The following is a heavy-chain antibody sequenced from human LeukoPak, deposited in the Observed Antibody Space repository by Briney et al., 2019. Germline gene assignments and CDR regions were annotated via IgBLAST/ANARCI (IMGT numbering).Heavy chain of an antibody. J-gene: IGHJ5*02. CDR2: IKQDGSEK. CDR3: AREWFGESSHWFDP. CDR1: GFTFSSYW. V-gene: IGHV3-7*01. Sequence: GGSLRLSCAASGFTFSSYWMSWVRQAPGKGLEWVANIKQDGSEKYYVDSVKGRFTISRDNAKNSLCLQMNSLRAEDTAVYYCAREWFGESSHWFDPWGQGTLVTVSS. D-gene: IGHD3-10*01.